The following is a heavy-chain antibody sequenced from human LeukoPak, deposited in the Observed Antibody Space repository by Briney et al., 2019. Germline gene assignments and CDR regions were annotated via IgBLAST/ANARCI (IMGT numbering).Heavy chain of an antibody. V-gene: IGHV4-4*07. CDR2: IYASGST. CDR3: VRDEGAAAGRAFDI. J-gene: IGHJ3*02. Sequence: PSETLSLTCTVSGVSISGYYWSWIRQPAGKGLEWIGRIYASGSTNYNPSLKSRVTMSVDTSNNQFSLKLTSVTAADTAVYYCVRDEGAAAGRAFDIWGQGTMVTVSS. D-gene: IGHD6-13*01. CDR1: GVSISGYY.